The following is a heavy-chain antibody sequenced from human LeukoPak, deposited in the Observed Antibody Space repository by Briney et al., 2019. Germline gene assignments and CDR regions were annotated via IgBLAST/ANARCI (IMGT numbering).Heavy chain of an antibody. J-gene: IGHJ2*01. D-gene: IGHD3-3*01. CDR3: ARRRSGHEVSEEWFLAL. V-gene: IGHV5-51*01. CDR2: IYPSDSYT. Sequence: AGALQRSCKGSGYNFTNYRVGWWRPMAGKGLVWRGIIYPSDSYTTYNTSSRGQVTISADNATTPAYLHLTSLRASDTATYYCARRRSGHEVSEEWFLALWGRGSLVTV. CDR1: GYNFTNYR.